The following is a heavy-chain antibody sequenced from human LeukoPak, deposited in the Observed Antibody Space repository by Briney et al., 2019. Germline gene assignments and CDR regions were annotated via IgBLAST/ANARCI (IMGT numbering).Heavy chain of an antibody. J-gene: IGHJ4*02. Sequence: GGSLRLSCAASGFTFSSYAMSWVRQAPGKGLEWVSAISGSGGSTYYADSVKGRFTISRDNSKNTLYLQMNSLRAEDTAVYYCARSSGYCSSTSCYFNFDYWGQGTLVTVSS. CDR2: ISGSGGST. D-gene: IGHD2-2*01. V-gene: IGHV3-23*01. CDR3: ARSSGYCSSTSCYFNFDY. CDR1: GFTFSSYA.